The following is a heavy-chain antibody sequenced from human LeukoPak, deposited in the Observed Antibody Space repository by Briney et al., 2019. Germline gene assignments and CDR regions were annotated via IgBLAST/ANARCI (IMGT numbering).Heavy chain of an antibody. V-gene: IGHV3-23*01. CDR1: GFTFSNYA. CDR3: AELGITMIGGV. D-gene: IGHD3-10*02. Sequence: GGSLRLSCAASGFTFSNYAMTWVRQAPGKGLEWVSAISGSGVNTYYADSVKGRFTISRDNAKNSLYLQMNSLRAEDTAVYYCAELGITMIGGVWGKGTTVTISS. CDR2: ISGSGVNT. J-gene: IGHJ6*04.